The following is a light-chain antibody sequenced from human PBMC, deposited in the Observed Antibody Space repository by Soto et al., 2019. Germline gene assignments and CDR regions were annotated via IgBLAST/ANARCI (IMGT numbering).Light chain of an antibody. Sequence: ELVLTQSPGTLSLSPGVRATLSCRASQSVSSSYLAWYQQKPGQAPRLLIYGASSRAAGIPDRFSGSGSGTDFTLTISRLEPEDFAVYYCPQYGSSPWTFGQGTKVDIK. CDR3: PQYGSSPWT. J-gene: IGKJ1*01. V-gene: IGKV3-20*01. CDR1: QSVSSSY. CDR2: GAS.